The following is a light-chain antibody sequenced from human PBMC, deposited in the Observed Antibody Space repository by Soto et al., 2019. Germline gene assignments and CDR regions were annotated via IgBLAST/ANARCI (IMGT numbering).Light chain of an antibody. Sequence: EIVMTQPPATLSVSPGDRATLSCRASQSVNNNLAWYHQKPGQAPRLLIYGASTRATGIPARFSGSGSGTEFTLIITSLQSEDFAVYYCQQYNNWPRTFGQGTKV. CDR2: GAS. CDR1: QSVNNN. V-gene: IGKV3-15*01. J-gene: IGKJ1*01. CDR3: QQYNNWPRT.